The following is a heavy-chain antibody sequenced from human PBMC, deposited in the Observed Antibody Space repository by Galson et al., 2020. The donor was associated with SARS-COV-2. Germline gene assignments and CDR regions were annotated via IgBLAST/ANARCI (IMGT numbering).Heavy chain of an antibody. J-gene: IGHJ6*02. Sequence: TGGSLRLSCAASGFTFSGSAMHWVRQASGKGLEWVGRIRSKANSYATAYAASVKGRFTISRDDSKNTAYLQMNSLKTEDTAVYYCTRSNFHYDILTGYGDYYYGMDVWGQGTTVTVSS. CDR1: GFTFSGSA. V-gene: IGHV3-73*01. CDR2: IRSKANSYAT. CDR3: TRSNFHYDILTGYGDYYYGMDV. D-gene: IGHD3-9*01.